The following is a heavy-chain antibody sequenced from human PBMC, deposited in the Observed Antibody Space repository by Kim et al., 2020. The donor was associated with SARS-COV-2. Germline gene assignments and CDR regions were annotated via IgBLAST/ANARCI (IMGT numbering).Heavy chain of an antibody. CDR3: IRSKYTTGIS. V-gene: IGHV4-39*01. Sequence: SETLSLTCTVSGDSISGDSYFWGWIRQPPGKGLEWIGTTHHRGITYYNPSLKSRVTIFVDTSKNQVSLKLSSVTAADTAVYYCIRSKYTTGISWGRGTLVTVSS. CDR2: THHRGIT. J-gene: IGHJ4*02. CDR1: GDSISGDSYF. D-gene: IGHD1-1*01.